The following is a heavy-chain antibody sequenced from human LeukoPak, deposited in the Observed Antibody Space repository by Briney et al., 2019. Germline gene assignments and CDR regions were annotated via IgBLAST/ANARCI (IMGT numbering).Heavy chain of an antibody. V-gene: IGHV4-59*01. J-gene: IGHJ4*02. Sequence: SETLSLTCTVSGGSISSYYWSWIRQPPGKGLEWIGYIYYSGSTNYNTSLKSRVTISVDTSKNQFSLKLSSVTAADTAVYYCARDSGIEWPSFDYWGQGTLVTVSS. CDR1: GGSISSYY. CDR2: IYYSGST. D-gene: IGHD3-10*01. CDR3: ARDSGIEWPSFDY.